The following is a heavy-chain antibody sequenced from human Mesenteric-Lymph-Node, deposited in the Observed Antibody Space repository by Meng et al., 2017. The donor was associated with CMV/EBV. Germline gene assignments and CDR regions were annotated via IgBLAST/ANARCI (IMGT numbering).Heavy chain of an antibody. V-gene: IGHV3-21*01. CDR1: GFIFSSYS. Sequence: GSLRPPRGASGFIFSSYSMNWVRQGPGKGLEWVSSISMGRSHIYYVDSVKGRFTVSRDNAKNSLYLQMNSLRAEDTAVYYCARLYTTTFGHAFDFWGQGTMVTVSS. D-gene: IGHD2-2*02. J-gene: IGHJ3*01. CDR2: ISMGRSHI. CDR3: ARLYTTTFGHAFDF.